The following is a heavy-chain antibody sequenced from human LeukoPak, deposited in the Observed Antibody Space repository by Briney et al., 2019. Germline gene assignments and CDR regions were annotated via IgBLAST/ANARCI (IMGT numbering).Heavy chain of an antibody. J-gene: IGHJ4*02. CDR2: IYTSGST. Sequence: KPSETLSLTCTVSGGSISSYYWSWIRQPAGKGLEWIGRIYTSGSTNYNPSLKSRVTMSVDTSKNQFSLRLSSVTAADTAVYYCARHLVSAAGTDFDYWGQGTLVTVSS. D-gene: IGHD6-13*01. CDR1: GGSISSYY. V-gene: IGHV4-4*07. CDR3: ARHLVSAAGTDFDY.